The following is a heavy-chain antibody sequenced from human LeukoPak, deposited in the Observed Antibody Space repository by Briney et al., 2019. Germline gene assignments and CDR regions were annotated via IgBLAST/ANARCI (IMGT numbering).Heavy chain of an antibody. CDR1: GYTFTSYD. Sequence: GASVKVSCKASGYTFTSYDINWVRQATGQGLEWMGWINPNSGGTNYAQKFQGRVTMTRDTSISTAYMELSRLRSDDTAVYYCARVPRLTTVTAPYFDYWGQGTLVTVSS. D-gene: IGHD4-17*01. V-gene: IGHV1-2*02. J-gene: IGHJ4*02. CDR2: INPNSGGT. CDR3: ARVPRLTTVTAPYFDY.